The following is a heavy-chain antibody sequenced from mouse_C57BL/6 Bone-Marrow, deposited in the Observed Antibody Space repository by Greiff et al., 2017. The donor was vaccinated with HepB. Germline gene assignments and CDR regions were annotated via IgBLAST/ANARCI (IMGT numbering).Heavy chain of an antibody. Sequence: EVQLVESGGGLVQPKGSLKLSCAASGFSFNTYAMNWFRQAPGKGLEWVARIRSKSNNYATYYADSVKDRFTISRDDSESMLYLQMNNLKTEDTAMYYCVRHSIYYGSFDYWGQGTTLTVSS. V-gene: IGHV10-1*01. CDR3: VRHSIYYGSFDY. CDR2: IRSKSNNYAT. J-gene: IGHJ2*01. D-gene: IGHD2-2*01. CDR1: GFSFNTYA.